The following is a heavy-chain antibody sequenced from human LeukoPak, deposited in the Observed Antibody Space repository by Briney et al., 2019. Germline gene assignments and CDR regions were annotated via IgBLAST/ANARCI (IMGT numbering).Heavy chain of an antibody. CDR2: ISSDGNDK. V-gene: IGHV3-30*03. Sequence: PGGSLRLSCAASGVTFSSYGMHWVRQAPGKGLEWVALISSDGNDKLYGDSVKGRCTISRDDSKSTLYLQMNSLRAEDTAVYYCTTKVIRGNSGDDYDDWGQGTLVTVSS. CDR3: TTKVIRGNSGDDYDD. J-gene: IGHJ4*02. D-gene: IGHD5-12*01. CDR1: GVTFSSYG.